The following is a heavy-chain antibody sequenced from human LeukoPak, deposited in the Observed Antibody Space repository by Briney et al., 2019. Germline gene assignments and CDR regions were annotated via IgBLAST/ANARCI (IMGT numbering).Heavy chain of an antibody. CDR3: ARAPYYDFWSGPMAKTRFDP. CDR2: INHSGST. CDR1: GGSFSGYY. V-gene: IGHV4-34*01. D-gene: IGHD3-3*01. J-gene: IGHJ5*02. Sequence: PSETLSLTCAVYGGSFSGYYWSWIRQPPGKGLEWIGEINHSGSTNYNPSLKSRVTISVDTSKNQFFLKLSSVTAADTAVYYCARAPYYDFWSGPMAKTRFDPWGQGTLVTVSS.